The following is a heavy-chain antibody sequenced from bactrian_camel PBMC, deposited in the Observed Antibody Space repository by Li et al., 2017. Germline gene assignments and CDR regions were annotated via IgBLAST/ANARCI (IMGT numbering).Heavy chain of an antibody. CDR3: AAVHQWWHLTNCHSEGD. CDR2: ITSDGTT. D-gene: IGHD7*01. CDR1: GYTYSRTC. V-gene: IGHV3S53*01. Sequence: HVQLVESGGGSVQAGGSLRLSCAASGYTYSRTCMGWIRQAPGKEREFVSSITSDGTTRHADSVKGRFTISQDYAKNTLYLQTNSLEPEDTAVYYCAAVHQWWHLTNCHSEGDWGQGTQVTVS. J-gene: IGHJ4*01.